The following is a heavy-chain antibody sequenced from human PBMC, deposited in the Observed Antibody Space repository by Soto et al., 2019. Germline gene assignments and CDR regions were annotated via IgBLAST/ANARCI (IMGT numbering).Heavy chain of an antibody. Sequence: LGESLKISCKSSGYSFTSYWIGWVRQMPGKGLEWLRIIYLGDPDTRYSQSFQVQVTISANKSISTAYLQWSSQKASDSAMYYCASAGLYSSGWYPVGAFDIWGQGTMVTVSS. CDR3: ASAGLYSSGWYPVGAFDI. D-gene: IGHD6-19*01. J-gene: IGHJ3*02. CDR1: GYSFTSYW. CDR2: IYLGDPDT. V-gene: IGHV5-51*01.